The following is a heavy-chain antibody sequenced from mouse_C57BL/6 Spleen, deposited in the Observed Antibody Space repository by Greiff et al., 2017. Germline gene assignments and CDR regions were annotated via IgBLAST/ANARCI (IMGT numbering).Heavy chain of an antibody. CDR2: IYPGDGDT. Sequence: QVQLQPSGAELVKPGASVKISCKASGYAFSSYWMNWVKQRPGKGLEWIGQIYPGDGDTNYNGKFKGKATLTADKSSSTAYMQLSSLTSEDSAVYFCARSGANWDHYLDYWGQGTTLTVSS. D-gene: IGHD4-1*01. V-gene: IGHV1-80*01. CDR1: GYAFSSYW. J-gene: IGHJ2*01. CDR3: ARSGANWDHYLDY.